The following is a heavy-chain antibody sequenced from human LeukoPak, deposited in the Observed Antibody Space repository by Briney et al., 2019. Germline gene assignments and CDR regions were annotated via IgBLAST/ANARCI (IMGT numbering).Heavy chain of an antibody. CDR3: ARDFQGYYYYGMDV. V-gene: IGHV1-46*01. J-gene: IGHJ6*02. Sequence: ASVKVSCKASGYTFTSYYMHWVRRAPGQGLDWVGIINPSAGSTTYAQKFQGRVTMTRDTSTSTVYMELSSLRSEDTAVYYCARDFQGYYYYGMDVWGQGTMVTVS. CDR2: INPSAGST. CDR1: GYTFTSYY.